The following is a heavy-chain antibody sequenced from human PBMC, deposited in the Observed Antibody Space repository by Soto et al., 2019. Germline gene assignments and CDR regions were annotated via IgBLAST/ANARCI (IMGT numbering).Heavy chain of an antibody. D-gene: IGHD5-18*01. Sequence: QVQLVQSGTEVKKPGASVKVSCRTSGYTFTSYGISWVRQAPGQGLEWMGCISAYNGNTNYAQKFQGRLTMTTDTSTSKAYMELRSLRSDDTAVYYCARDRGYNYFVYAYFDYWGQGTLVTVSS. CDR3: ARDRGYNYFVYAYFDY. J-gene: IGHJ4*02. CDR2: ISAYNGNT. V-gene: IGHV1-18*01. CDR1: GYTFTSYG.